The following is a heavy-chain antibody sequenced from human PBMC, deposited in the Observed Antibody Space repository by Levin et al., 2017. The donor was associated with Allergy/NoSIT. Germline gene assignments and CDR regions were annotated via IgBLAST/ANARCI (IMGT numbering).Heavy chain of an antibody. D-gene: IGHD5-18*01. CDR1: GFTFSSYS. J-gene: IGHJ4*02. CDR3: ARGLWLQGDYFDY. Sequence: GGSLRLSCAASGFTFSSYSMNWVRQAPGTGLEWVSYIISSSSTIYYADSVKGRFTISRDNAKNSLYLQMNSLRDEDTAVYYCARGLWLQGDYFDYWGQGTLVTVSS. CDR2: IISSSSTI. V-gene: IGHV3-48*02.